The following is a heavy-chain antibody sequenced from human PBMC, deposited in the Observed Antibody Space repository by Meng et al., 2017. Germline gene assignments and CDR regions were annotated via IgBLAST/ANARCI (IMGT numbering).Heavy chain of an antibody. CDR1: GYSFTSYW. D-gene: IGHD3-22*01. CDR2: IYPGDSDT. CDR3: ASPYHYYDSSGHDAFEI. V-gene: IGHV5-51*01. J-gene: IGHJ3*02. Sequence: GGSLRLSCEGSGYSFTSYWIGWVRQMPGKGLEWMGIIYPGDSDTRYSPSVQGQVTISADKSISTAYLQWSSLKASDTAMYYCASPYHYYDSSGHDAFEIWGQGTMVTVSS.